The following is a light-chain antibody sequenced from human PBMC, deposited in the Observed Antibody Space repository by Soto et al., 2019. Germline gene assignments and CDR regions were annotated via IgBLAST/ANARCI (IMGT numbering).Light chain of an antibody. V-gene: IGLV1-44*01. J-gene: IGLJ2*01. CDR3: AAWDDSLNGVV. CDR1: SSNIGSNT. CDR2: SNN. Sequence: QSVLTQPPSASGTPGQRVTISCSRSSSNIGSNTVNWYQQLPGTAPKLLIYSNNQRPSGVPDRFSGSKSGTSASLAISGLQSEDEADYCCAAWDDSLNGVVFGGGTKLTVL.